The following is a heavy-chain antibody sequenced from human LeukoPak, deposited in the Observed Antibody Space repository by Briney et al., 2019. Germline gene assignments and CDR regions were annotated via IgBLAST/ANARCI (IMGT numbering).Heavy chain of an antibody. V-gene: IGHV4-59*08. CDR2: IYYSGST. J-gene: IGHJ4*02. Sequence: SETLSLTCTVSGGSISSYYWSWIRQPAGKGLEWIGYIYYSGSTNYNPSLKSRVTISVDTSKNQFSLKLSSVTAADTAVYYCAAVPPGGYSFDYWGQGTLVTVSS. D-gene: IGHD3-22*01. CDR3: AAVPPGGYSFDY. CDR1: GGSISSYY.